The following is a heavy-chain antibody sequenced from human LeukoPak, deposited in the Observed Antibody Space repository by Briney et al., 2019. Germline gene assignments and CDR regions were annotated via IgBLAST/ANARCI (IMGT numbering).Heavy chain of an antibody. CDR3: ARIRDGYNSYFFYGMDV. V-gene: IGHV1-69*13. Sequence: SVKVSCKASGGTFSSYAISWVRQASGQGLEWMGGIIALFGTANYAQKFQGRLTITADESTSTAYMELSSLRSEDTAVYYCARIRDGYNSYFFYGMDVWGQGTTVTVSS. CDR2: IIALFGTA. J-gene: IGHJ6*02. CDR1: GGTFSSYA. D-gene: IGHD5-24*01.